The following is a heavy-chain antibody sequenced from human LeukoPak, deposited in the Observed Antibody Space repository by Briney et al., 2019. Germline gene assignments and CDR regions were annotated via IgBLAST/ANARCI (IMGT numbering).Heavy chain of an antibody. V-gene: IGHV3-74*01. CDR1: GFTLSSYW. CDR2: INSDGSST. Sequence: QPGGSLRLSCAASGFTLSSYWMHWVRQAPGKGLMWVSRINSDGSSTNYADSVKGRFTISRDNAKNTLYLQMTSLRAEDTAVYYGARGQYQLFDYWGQGTLVTVSS. CDR3: ARGQYQLFDY. D-gene: IGHD2-2*01. J-gene: IGHJ4*02.